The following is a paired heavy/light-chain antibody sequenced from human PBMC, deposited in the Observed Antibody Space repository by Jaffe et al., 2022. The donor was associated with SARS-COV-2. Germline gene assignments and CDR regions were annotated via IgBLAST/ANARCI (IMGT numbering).Light chain of an antibody. CDR2: YDD. CDR3: AAWDDRLNGWV. CDR1: SSNIGNNA. J-gene: IGLJ3*02. V-gene: IGLV1-36*01. Sequence: QSVLTQPPSVSEAPRQRVTISCSGSSSNIGNNAVNWYQQVPGKAPKLLIYYDDMLPSGVSDRFSGSKSGTSASLAISGLQSEDEADYYCAAWDDRLNGWVFGGGTKLTVL.
Heavy chain of an antibody. CDR1: GDSISSRTYY. CDR2: IQYSGST. CDR3: ARRNIVGTRPDDY. Sequence: QLQLQESGPGLVKPSETLSLTCTVSGDSISSRTYYWGWIRQPPGKGLEWIGNIQYSGSTYYNPSLKSRVTISVDTSKNQFSLKLTSVTAADTAVYYCARRNIVGTRPDDYWGQGTLVTVSS. V-gene: IGHV4-39*01. J-gene: IGHJ4*02. D-gene: IGHD2-21*01.